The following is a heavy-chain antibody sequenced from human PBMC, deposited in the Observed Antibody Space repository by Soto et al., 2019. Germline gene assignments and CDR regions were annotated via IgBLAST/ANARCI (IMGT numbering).Heavy chain of an antibody. CDR3: AKDVCGLYMQCRDVGDYDGMDV. J-gene: IGHJ6*02. Sequence: GGSLRLSCAASGFTFDDYAMHWGRQAPGKCLEWVSGISWNSGSIGYADSVKGRFTISRDNAKNSLYLQMNSLRAEDTALYYWAKDVCGLYMQCRDVGDYDGMDVWGQGXTVTV. CDR1: GFTFDDYA. CDR2: ISWNSGSI. V-gene: IGHV3-9*01. D-gene: IGHD6-19*01.